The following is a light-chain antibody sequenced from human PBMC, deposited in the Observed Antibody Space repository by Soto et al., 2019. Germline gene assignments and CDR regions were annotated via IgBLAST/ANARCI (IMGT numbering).Light chain of an antibody. J-gene: IGKJ4*02. Sequence: EIVLTPSPATLSVSPVERATLSCRASQSVSSNLAWYQQKPGQAPRLRIYGASSRATGIPDRFSGSGSGTDFTLTISRLEPEDFAVYYCHQYGSSPGTFGGGTKVDIK. CDR2: GAS. CDR3: HQYGSSPGT. CDR1: QSVSSN. V-gene: IGKV3-20*01.